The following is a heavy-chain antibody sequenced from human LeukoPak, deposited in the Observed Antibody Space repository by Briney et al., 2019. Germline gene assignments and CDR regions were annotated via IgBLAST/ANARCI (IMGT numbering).Heavy chain of an antibody. CDR1: GYTFTSYG. CDR3: ARPDGYNFNNWFDP. V-gene: IGHV1-18*01. J-gene: IGHJ5*02. D-gene: IGHD5-24*01. CDR2: ISAYNGNT. Sequence: ASVKVSCKASGYTFTSYGISWVRQAPGQGLEWMGWISAYNGNTNYAQKLQGRVTMTTDTSTSTAYMELRSLRSDDTAVYYCARPDGYNFNNWFDPWGQGTLVTVSS.